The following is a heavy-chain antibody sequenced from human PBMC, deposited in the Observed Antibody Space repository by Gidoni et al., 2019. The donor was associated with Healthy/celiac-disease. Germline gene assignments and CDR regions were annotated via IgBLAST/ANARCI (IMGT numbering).Heavy chain of an antibody. CDR2: IKQDGSEK. D-gene: IGHD2-21*02. J-gene: IGHJ3*02. Sequence: EVQLVESGGGLVQPGGSLRPSCAASGFTFSSYWMSWVRPAPGKGLEWVANIKQDGSEKYYVDSVKGRFTISRDNAKNSLYLQMNSLRAEDTAVYYCARDLRDIVVVTAAFDIWGQGTMVTVSS. CDR1: GFTFSSYW. CDR3: ARDLRDIVVVTAAFDI. V-gene: IGHV3-7*01.